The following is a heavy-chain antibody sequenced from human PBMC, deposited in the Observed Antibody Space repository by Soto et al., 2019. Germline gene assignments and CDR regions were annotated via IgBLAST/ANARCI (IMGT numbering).Heavy chain of an antibody. J-gene: IGHJ4*02. CDR3: ARGLITGSQYSGGWYYFDS. CDR1: YISMGGGSFY. CDR2: IYYSGST. Sequence: LLILCLRCSVFYISMGGGSFYKNRIRQPPGKGLEWIGYIYYSGSTYYNPSLKSRVTISVHTSNSQFSLELSSVTAADTAVYYCARGLITGSQYSGGWYYFDSWGQGTQVTVSS. V-gene: IGHV4-30-4*01. D-gene: IGHD1-26*01.